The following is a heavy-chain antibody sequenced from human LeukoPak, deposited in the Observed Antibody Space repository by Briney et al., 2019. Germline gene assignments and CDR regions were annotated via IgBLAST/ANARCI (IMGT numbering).Heavy chain of an antibody. CDR3: AREGVTAHPFDY. CDR2: ISSSSSYI. J-gene: IGHJ4*02. D-gene: IGHD2-21*02. CDR1: GFTFSSYS. V-gene: IGHV3-21*01. Sequence: GGSLRLSCAASGFTFSSYSMNWVRQAPGKGLEWVSSISSSSSYIYYADSVKGRFTISRDNAKNSLYLQMNSLGAKDTAVYYCAREGVTAHPFDYWGQGTLVTVSS.